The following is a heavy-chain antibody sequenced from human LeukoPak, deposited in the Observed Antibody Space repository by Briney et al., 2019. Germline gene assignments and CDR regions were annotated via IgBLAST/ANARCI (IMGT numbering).Heavy chain of an antibody. J-gene: IGHJ4*02. Sequence: SETLSLTCTVSGGSISSYYWSWIRQPPGKGLEWIGYIYYSGSTNYNPSLKSRVTISVDTSKNQFSLKLSSVTAADTAVYYCASIPHDYVWGSYRYESNYWGQGTLVTVSS. CDR1: GGSISSYY. V-gene: IGHV4-59*08. CDR2: IYYSGST. D-gene: IGHD3-16*02. CDR3: ASIPHDYVWGSYRYESNY.